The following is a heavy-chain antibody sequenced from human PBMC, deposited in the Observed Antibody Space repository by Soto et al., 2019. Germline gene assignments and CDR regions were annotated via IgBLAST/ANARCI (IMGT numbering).Heavy chain of an antibody. CDR2: IYHIGST. CDR1: GGSISSPNL. CDR3: ARSPRSIAAGGIDF. D-gene: IGHD6-13*01. Sequence: QVRLQESGPGLVKPSGTLSLTCAVSGGSISSPNLWTWVRQPPGKGLEWIGEIYHIGSTTFNPSLKSRVTVSVDKSKNHFSLKLRSVTAADTAVYYCARSPRSIAAGGIDFWGQGILVTVSS. V-gene: IGHV4-4*02. J-gene: IGHJ4*01.